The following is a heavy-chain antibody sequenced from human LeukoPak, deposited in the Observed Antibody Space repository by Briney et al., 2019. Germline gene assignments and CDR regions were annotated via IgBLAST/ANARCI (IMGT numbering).Heavy chain of an antibody. CDR2: MNPNSGNI. D-gene: IGHD3-3*01. Sequence: ASVKVSCKASGYTFTSYDINWVRQAPGQGLEWMGWMNPNSGNIGYAQKFQGRVTMTRNTSISTAYMELSSLRSEDTAVYYCARGNVFFGVVLNWFDPWGQGTLVTVSS. CDR3: ARGNVFFGVVLNWFDP. CDR1: GYTFTSYD. J-gene: IGHJ5*02. V-gene: IGHV1-8*01.